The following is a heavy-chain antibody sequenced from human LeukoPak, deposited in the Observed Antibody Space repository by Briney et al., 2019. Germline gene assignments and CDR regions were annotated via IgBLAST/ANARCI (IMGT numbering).Heavy chain of an antibody. J-gene: IGHJ4*02. CDR3: ARSYYDILTGIPLAFDY. D-gene: IGHD3-9*01. Sequence: GGSLRLSCAASGFTFSSYSMNWVRQAPGKGLERVSSISSSSSYIYYADSVKGRFTISRDNAKNSLYLQMSSLRAEDTAVYYCARSYYDILTGIPLAFDYWGQGTLVTVSS. CDR2: ISSSSSYI. CDR1: GFTFSSYS. V-gene: IGHV3-21*01.